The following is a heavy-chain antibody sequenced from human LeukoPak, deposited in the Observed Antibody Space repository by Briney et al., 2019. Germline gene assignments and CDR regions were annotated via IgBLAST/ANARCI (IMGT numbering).Heavy chain of an antibody. CDR2: ISAYNGNT. D-gene: IGHD4-17*01. Sequence: ASVKVSCKASGYTFTSYGISWVRQAPGQGLEWMGWISAYNGNTNYAQKLQGRVTMTTDTSTSTAYMELRSLRSDDTAVYYCARDRPRRTTVIPLDYWGQGTLVTVSS. V-gene: IGHV1-18*01. CDR3: ARDRPRRTTVIPLDY. J-gene: IGHJ4*02. CDR1: GYTFTSYG.